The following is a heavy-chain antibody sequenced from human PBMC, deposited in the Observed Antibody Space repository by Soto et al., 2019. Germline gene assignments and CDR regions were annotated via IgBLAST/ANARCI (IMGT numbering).Heavy chain of an antibody. CDR1: GFTFSSYG. D-gene: IGHD6-19*01. CDR2: ISYDGSNK. CDR3: VKDGSSGWPYYYGMDV. J-gene: IGHJ6*02. V-gene: IGHV3-30*18. Sequence: GGSLRLSCAASGFTFSSYGMHWARQAPGKGLEWVAVISYDGSNKYYADSLKGRFTVSRDNSKNTLYLQMSSLRAEDTAVYYCVKDGSSGWPYYYGMDVWGQGTTVTVSS.